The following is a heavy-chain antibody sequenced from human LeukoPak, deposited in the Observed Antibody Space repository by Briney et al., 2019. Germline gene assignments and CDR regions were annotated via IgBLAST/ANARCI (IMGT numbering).Heavy chain of an antibody. CDR1: GFSLSTSGVG. D-gene: IGHD3-10*01. Sequence: SGPTLVKPTQTLTLTCTFSGFSLSTSGVGVGWIRQPPGKALEWLALIYWDDDKRYSPSLKSRLTITKDTSKNQVVLTMTNMDPVDTATYYCARRPSTMVRGVTNWFDPWGQGTLVTVSS. CDR3: ARRPSTMVRGVTNWFDP. V-gene: IGHV2-5*02. J-gene: IGHJ5*02. CDR2: IYWDDDK.